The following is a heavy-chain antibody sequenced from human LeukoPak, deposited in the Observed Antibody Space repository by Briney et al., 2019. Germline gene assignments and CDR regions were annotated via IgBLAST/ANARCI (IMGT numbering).Heavy chain of an antibody. CDR3: ARAVSDMLTGAYYYGMDV. J-gene: IGHJ6*04. CDR1: GGSISSSNW. V-gene: IGHV4-4*02. D-gene: IGHD3-9*01. CDR2: IYHSGST. Sequence: SETLSLTCAVSGGSISSSNWWSWVRQPPGKGLEWIGEIYHSGSTNYNPSLKSRVTISVDKSKNQFPLKLSSVTAADTAVYYCARAVSDMLTGAYYYGMDVWGKGTTVTVSS.